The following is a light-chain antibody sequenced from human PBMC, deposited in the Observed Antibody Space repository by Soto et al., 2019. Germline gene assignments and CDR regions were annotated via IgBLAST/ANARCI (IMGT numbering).Light chain of an antibody. CDR3: SSCTSSSTI. Sequence: QAVVTQPASVSGSPGQSITISCTGTSSDIGSYNYVSWYQHHPGRAPQLMIYDVSYRPSGISNRFSGSKSGNTASLTISGLQAEDEADYYCSSCTSSSTIFGGGTQLTVL. J-gene: IGLJ2*01. CDR2: DVS. CDR1: SSDIGSYNY. V-gene: IGLV2-14*03.